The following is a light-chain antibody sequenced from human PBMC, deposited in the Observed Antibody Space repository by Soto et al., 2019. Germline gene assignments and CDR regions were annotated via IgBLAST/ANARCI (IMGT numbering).Light chain of an antibody. CDR2: GAS. CDR1: QSIFNNY. J-gene: IGKJ2*01. V-gene: IGKV3-20*01. CDR3: QQYGGSPFT. Sequence: EIVLTQSPGTLSLSPRERATLSCRASQSIFNNYLAWYQQKPGQAPRLLVYGASFRATGIPDRFSGSGSGTDFTLTISRLDPEDFAVYYCQQYGGSPFTFGQGTRLDIK.